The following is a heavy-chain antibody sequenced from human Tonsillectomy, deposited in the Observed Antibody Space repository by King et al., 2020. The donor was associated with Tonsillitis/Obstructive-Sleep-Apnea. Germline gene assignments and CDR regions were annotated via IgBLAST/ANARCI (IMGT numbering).Heavy chain of an antibody. V-gene: IGHV3-11*05. Sequence: VLLVESGGGLVKPGGSLRLSCAASGFTFSDYYMSWIRQAPGKGLEWVSYISSSSSYTNYANPVKGRLPNSRDNAKNSLYLQMNSLRAEETAGYYCARDGEDIVVVPAATGYMDVWGKGTTVTVSS. J-gene: IGHJ6*03. D-gene: IGHD2-2*01. CDR3: ARDGEDIVVVPAATGYMDV. CDR2: ISSSSSYT. CDR1: GFTFSDYY.